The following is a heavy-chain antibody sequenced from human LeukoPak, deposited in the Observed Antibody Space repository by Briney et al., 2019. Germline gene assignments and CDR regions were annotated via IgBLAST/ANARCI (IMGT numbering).Heavy chain of an antibody. J-gene: IGHJ4*02. CDR3: ARGGVYDILTGDDLFDY. Sequence: LRLSCAASGFTVSSNYMSWVRQAPGKGLEWIGSIYHSGSTYYNPSLKSRVTISVDTSKNQFSLKLSSVTAADTAVYYCARGGVYDILTGDDLFDYWGQGTLVTVSS. CDR1: GFTVSSNY. D-gene: IGHD3-9*01. CDR2: IYHSGST. V-gene: IGHV4-38-2*01.